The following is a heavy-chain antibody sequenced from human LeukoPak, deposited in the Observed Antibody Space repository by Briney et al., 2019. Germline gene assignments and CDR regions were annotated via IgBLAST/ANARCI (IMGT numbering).Heavy chain of an antibody. Sequence: GGSLRLSCTASGFSFGDYAMTWFRQAPGKGLEWVGFIRAKAYGGTTEYAASVKGRFTISRDDSNSIAYLQMNSLQTEDTAVYFCTRVPIRTVTMIIVIRGHDAFDIWGQGTMVTVSS. CDR2: IRAKAYGGTT. D-gene: IGHD3-22*01. J-gene: IGHJ3*02. CDR3: TRVPIRTVTMIIVIRGHDAFDI. V-gene: IGHV3-49*03. CDR1: GFSFGDYA.